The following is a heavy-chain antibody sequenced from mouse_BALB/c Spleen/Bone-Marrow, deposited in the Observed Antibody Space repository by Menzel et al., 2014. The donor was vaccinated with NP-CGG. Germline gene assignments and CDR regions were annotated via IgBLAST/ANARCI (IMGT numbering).Heavy chain of an antibody. J-gene: IGHJ2*01. CDR3: VRGGNYRFDY. CDR2: IYPGDGDT. V-gene: IGHV1-82*01. Sequence: QVQLKDSGPELVKPGASVEISCKASGYAFSSSWMNWVKQRPGQGHEWIGRIYPGDGDTNYNGKFKGKATLTADKSSSTAYMQLSSLTSVDSAVYFCVRGGNYRFDYWGQGTTLTVSS. CDR1: GYAFSSSW. D-gene: IGHD2-1*01.